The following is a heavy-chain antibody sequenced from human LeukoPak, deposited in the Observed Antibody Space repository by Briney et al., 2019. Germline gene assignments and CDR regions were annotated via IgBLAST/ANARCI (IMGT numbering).Heavy chain of an antibody. D-gene: IGHD3-10*01. V-gene: IGHV3-7*01. J-gene: IGHJ6*02. CDR3: ARSYGSGGGYYYGMDV. Sequence: GGSLRLSCVASGFTFSTYWMSWVRQAPGKGLEWVANINQDGSGRYHVDSVKGRITISRDNAKNSLYLQMNSLRAEDTAVYYCARSYGSGGGYYYGMDVWGQGTTVTVSS. CDR1: GFTFSTYW. CDR2: INQDGSGR.